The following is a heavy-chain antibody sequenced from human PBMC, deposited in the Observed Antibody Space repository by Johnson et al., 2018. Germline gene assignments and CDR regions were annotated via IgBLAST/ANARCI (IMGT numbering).Heavy chain of an antibody. J-gene: IGHJ3*02. D-gene: IGHD3-22*01. CDR2: ISYDGSNK. V-gene: IGHV3-30-3*01. CDR3: ATLLRRNYYDSSGYYYGDAFDI. CDR1: GFTFRSYA. Sequence: QVQLVQSGGGVVQPGRSLRLSCAASGFTFRSYAMHWVRQAPGKGLEWVAVISYDGSNKYYADSVKGRFTTSRENAKNSLYLQMNSLRAEDTAVYYFATLLRRNYYDSSGYYYGDAFDIWGQGTMVTVSS.